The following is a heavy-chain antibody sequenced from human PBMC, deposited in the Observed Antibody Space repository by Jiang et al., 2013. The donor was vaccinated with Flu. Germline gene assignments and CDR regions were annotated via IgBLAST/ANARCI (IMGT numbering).Heavy chain of an antibody. J-gene: IGHJ4*02. CDR1: GFTFSYYW. CDR3: ATILKGGGGLHY. CDR2: IKEDGSEK. V-gene: IGHV3-7*03. Sequence: QLLESGGGLVQPGGSLRLSCAASGFTFSYYWMSWVRQAPGKGLEWVANIKEDGSEKYYVDSVNGQFTISKDNAKNSLFLQMNSLRAEDTAVYYCATILKGGGGLHYWGQGTLVTVSS. D-gene: IGHD3-16*01.